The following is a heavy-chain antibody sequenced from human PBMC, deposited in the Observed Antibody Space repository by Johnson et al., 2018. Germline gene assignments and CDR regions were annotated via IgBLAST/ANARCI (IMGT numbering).Heavy chain of an antibody. Sequence: VQLVESGGGLVQPGGSLRLSCAASGFAFSRYNMNWVRQAPGKGLEWVSYISRGSTTIYYADSVKGRFTISRDNAKNSLYLQMNSLRAEDTAVYYCANDMDVWGKGTTVTVSS. J-gene: IGHJ6*03. CDR3: ANDMDV. CDR1: GFAFSRYN. CDR2: ISRGSTTI. V-gene: IGHV3-48*01.